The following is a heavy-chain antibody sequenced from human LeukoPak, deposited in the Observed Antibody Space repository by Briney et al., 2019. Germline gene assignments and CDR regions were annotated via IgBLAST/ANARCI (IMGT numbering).Heavy chain of an antibody. J-gene: IGHJ5*02. D-gene: IGHD2-15*01. CDR3: ARDGEDIVVVVAAPGGNWFDP. CDR1: GFTVSSNY. Sequence: GGSLRLSCAASGFTVSSNYMSWVRQAPGKGLEWVSVIYSGGTTYYADSVKGRFTISRDNSKNTLHLQMNSLRAEDTAVYYCARDGEDIVVVVAAPGGNWFDPWGQGTLVTVSS. V-gene: IGHV3-66*01. CDR2: IYSGGTT.